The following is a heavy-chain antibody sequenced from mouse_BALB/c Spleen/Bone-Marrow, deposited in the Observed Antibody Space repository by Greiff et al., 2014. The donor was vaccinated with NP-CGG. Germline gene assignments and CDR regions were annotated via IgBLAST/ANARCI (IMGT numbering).Heavy chain of an antibody. V-gene: IGHV4-1*02. Sequence: SGGGLVQPGGSLKLSCAASRFDFSRYWMTWVRQAPGKGLEWIGEINPESSTINYTPSLEDKFIISRDNAKNTLYLQMSKVRSEDTALYYCAGNGYYGWIAYWGQGTLVTVSA. CDR3: AGNGYYGWIAY. CDR1: RFDFSRYW. D-gene: IGHD2-3*01. J-gene: IGHJ3*01. CDR2: INPESSTI.